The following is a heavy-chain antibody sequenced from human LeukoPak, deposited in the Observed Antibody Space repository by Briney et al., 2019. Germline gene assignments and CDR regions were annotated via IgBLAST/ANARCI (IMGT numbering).Heavy chain of an antibody. D-gene: IGHD2-15*01. CDR1: GFTFSAYW. J-gene: IGHJ4*02. Sequence: GGSLRLSCEASGFTFSAYWMSWVRQAPGKGLEWVANIKQDGSQTYHVDSVKGRFTISRDNAKNSLYLQMDSLRAEDTAVYYCAKFSRAADSYWGQGTLVTVSS. CDR3: AKFSRAADSY. CDR2: IKQDGSQT. V-gene: IGHV3-7*01.